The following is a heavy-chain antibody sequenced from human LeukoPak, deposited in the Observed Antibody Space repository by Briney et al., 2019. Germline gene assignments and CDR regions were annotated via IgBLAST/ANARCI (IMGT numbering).Heavy chain of an antibody. D-gene: IGHD5-18*01. V-gene: IGHV1-18*04. Sequence: ASVKVSCKVSGYTFTDYYIHWVRQAPGQGLEWMGWISAYNGNTKYAQKLQGRVTMTTDTSTSTAYMELRSLRSDDTAVYYCARDRGQIWLKHWGQGTLVTVSS. CDR2: ISAYNGNT. CDR1: GYTFTDYY. CDR3: ARDRGQIWLKH. J-gene: IGHJ4*02.